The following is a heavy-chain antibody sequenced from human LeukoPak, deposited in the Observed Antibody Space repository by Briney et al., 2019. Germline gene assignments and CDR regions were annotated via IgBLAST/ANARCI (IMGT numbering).Heavy chain of an antibody. D-gene: IGHD3-22*01. CDR1: GLTFSNHG. Sequence: GGSLRLSCAVSGLTFSNHGMHWVRQAPGKGLEWVAFIRYDGSNKYYADSVKGRFTISRDNSKNTLYLQMNSLRAEDTAAYYCAKDQGYYDSSGYYLPVPSDYWGQGTLVTVSS. V-gene: IGHV3-30*02. J-gene: IGHJ4*02. CDR2: IRYDGSNK. CDR3: AKDQGYYDSSGYYLPVPSDY.